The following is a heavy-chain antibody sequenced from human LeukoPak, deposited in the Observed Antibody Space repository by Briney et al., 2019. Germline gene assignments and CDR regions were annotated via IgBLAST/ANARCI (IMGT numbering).Heavy chain of an antibody. V-gene: IGHV1-8*03. D-gene: IGHD3-22*01. CDR3: ARAPRGYDSSGYSDAFDI. CDR1: GYTFTSYD. J-gene: IGHJ3*02. Sequence: ASVKVSCKASGYTFTSYDTNWVRQATGQGLEWMGWMNPNSGNTGYAQKFQGRVTITRNTSISTAYMELSSLRAEDTAVYYCARAPRGYDSSGYSDAFDIWGQGTMVTVSS. CDR2: MNPNSGNT.